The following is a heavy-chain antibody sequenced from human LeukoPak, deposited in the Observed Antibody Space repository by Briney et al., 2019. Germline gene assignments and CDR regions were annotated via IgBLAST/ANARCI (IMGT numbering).Heavy chain of an antibody. CDR1: GGSISSSSYY. V-gene: IGHV4-39*01. J-gene: IGHJ4*02. CDR3: ARQSELLGFFDY. Sequence: SETLSLTCTVSGGSISSSSYYWGWIRQPPGKGPEWIGSIYYSGSTYYNPSLKSRVTISVDTSKNQFSLKLSSVTAADTAVYYCARQSELLGFFDYWGQGTLVTVSS. D-gene: IGHD1-26*01. CDR2: IYYSGST.